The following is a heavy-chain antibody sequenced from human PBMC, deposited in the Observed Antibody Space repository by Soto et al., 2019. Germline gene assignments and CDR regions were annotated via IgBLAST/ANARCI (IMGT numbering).Heavy chain of an antibody. J-gene: IGHJ3*02. V-gene: IGHV3-23*01. CDR1: GFTFSNYP. CDR3: AKDYSYDSGARRNAFDI. D-gene: IGHD3-22*01. CDR2: ISGSGGST. Sequence: PGGSLSLTCTASGFTFSNYPLSWVRQPPGKGLEWVSIISGSGGSTYNADPVTGRSTISRDTSKNTLYLQLNSLRAEDTVVYYCAKDYSYDSGARRNAFDIWGQGTMVTVSS.